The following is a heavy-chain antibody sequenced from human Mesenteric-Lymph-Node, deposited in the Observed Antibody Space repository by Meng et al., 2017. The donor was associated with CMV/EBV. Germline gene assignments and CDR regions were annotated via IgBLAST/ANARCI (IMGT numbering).Heavy chain of an antibody. CDR1: GGSFSGYY. Sequence: SETLSLTCAVYGGSFSGYYWSWIRQPPGKGLEWIGEINHSGSTNYNPSLKSRVTISVDTSKNQFSLKLSSVTAADTAVYYCARGRITIFGVVMGARGMDVWGQGTTVTVSS. CDR3: ARGRITIFGVVMGARGMDV. J-gene: IGHJ6*02. CDR2: INHSGST. V-gene: IGHV4-34*01. D-gene: IGHD3-3*01.